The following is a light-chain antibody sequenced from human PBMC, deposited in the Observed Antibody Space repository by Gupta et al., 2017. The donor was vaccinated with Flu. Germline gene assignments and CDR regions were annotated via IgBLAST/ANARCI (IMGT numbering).Light chain of an antibody. CDR1: QSIANY. J-gene: IGKJ2*03. CDR3: QQAYRDPHS. V-gene: IGKV1-39*01. Sequence: DIQMTSSPSSLSASVGDRVTIPCRASQSIANYLTWYQLKPGKAPKLLIYAASRLQRGVPSRFSGSGSETDFILTISSLQPEDFATYYCQQAYRDPHSFGPGTKLEIK. CDR2: AAS.